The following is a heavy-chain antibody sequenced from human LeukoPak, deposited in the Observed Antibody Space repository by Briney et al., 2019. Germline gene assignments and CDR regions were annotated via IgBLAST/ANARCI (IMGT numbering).Heavy chain of an antibody. CDR2: INRDGSDK. D-gene: IGHD4-17*01. Sequence: PGGSLRPSCEASGFTFRNYWMTWVRQAPGKGLEWVANINRDGSDKNYVDSLRGRFTISRDNAKNSLYLQMNSLRAEDTAVYYCVKYGDYGDLDYWGQGTLVTVSS. CDR1: GFTFRNYW. V-gene: IGHV3-7*01. J-gene: IGHJ4*02. CDR3: VKYGDYGDLDY.